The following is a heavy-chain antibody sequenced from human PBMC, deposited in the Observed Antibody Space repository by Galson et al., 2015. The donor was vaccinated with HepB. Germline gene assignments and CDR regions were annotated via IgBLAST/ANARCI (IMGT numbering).Heavy chain of an antibody. Sequence: SVKVSCKASGGPFSSQPIGWVRQAPGQGLDWMGGILPILDIVHYAQKFQGRVTITADRSTNTAYMELSSLRSEDTAVYYCAMKAGGACPVATCYSLDYWGQGTLVTVSS. CDR2: ILPILDIV. J-gene: IGHJ4*02. D-gene: IGHD2-21*01. CDR1: GGPFSSQP. V-gene: IGHV1-69*10. CDR3: AMKAGGACPVATCYSLDY.